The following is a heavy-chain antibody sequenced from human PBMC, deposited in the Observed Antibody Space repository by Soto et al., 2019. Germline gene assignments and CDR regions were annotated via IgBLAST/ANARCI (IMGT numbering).Heavy chain of an antibody. V-gene: IGHV3-23*01. D-gene: IGHD7-27*01. J-gene: IGHJ4*02. Sequence: GGSLRLSCAASGFTFSSYAMSWVRQAPGKGLEWVSAISGSGGSTYYVDSVKGRFTISRDNAKNSLYLHMNSLRAEDTAVYYCATDLNWEHYWGQGTLVTVSS. CDR2: ISGSGGST. CDR3: ATDLNWEHY. CDR1: GFTFSSYA.